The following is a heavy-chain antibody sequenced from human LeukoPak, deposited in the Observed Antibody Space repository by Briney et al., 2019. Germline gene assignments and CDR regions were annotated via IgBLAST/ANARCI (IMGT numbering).Heavy chain of an antibody. D-gene: IGHD1-26*01. V-gene: IGHV3-15*01. J-gene: IGHJ4*02. CDR3: ARAIIVGANGNYFDY. CDR2: IKSKTDGGTT. CDR1: GFTFSNAW. Sequence: PGGSLRLSCAASGFTFSNAWMSWVRQAPGKGLEWVGRIKSKTDGGTTDYAAPVKGRFTISRDDSKNTLYLQMNSLRAEDTAVYYCARAIIVGANGNYFDYWGQGTLVTVSS.